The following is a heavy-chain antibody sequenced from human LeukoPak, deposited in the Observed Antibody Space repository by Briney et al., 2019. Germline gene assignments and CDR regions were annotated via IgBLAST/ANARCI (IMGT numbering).Heavy chain of an antibody. CDR3: VRNFRSADY. CDR1: GFSFSTYC. CDR2: ICPDGTVT. Sequence: GGSLRLSCAASGFSFSTYCMHWVRQAPGKGPMWVSRICPDGTVTNYADSVKARFSISRDNARNTVYLQMNSLRAEDTAVYYCVRNFRSADYWGQGTLVTVSS. J-gene: IGHJ4*02. V-gene: IGHV3-74*01.